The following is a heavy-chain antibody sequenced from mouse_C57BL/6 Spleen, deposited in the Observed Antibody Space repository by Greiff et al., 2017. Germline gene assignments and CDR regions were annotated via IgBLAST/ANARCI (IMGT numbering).Heavy chain of an antibody. J-gene: IGHJ1*03. Sequence: QVQLQQPGAELVRPGSSVKLSCKASGYTFTSYWMHWVKQRPIQGLEWIGNIDPSDSETHYNQKFKDKATLTVDKSSSTAYMQLSSLTSEDSAVYYCARRANYSNADWDYGGWGTGATVTV. CDR2: IDPSDSET. V-gene: IGHV1-52*01. CDR1: GYTFTSYW. CDR3: ARRANYSNADWDYGG. D-gene: IGHD2-5*01.